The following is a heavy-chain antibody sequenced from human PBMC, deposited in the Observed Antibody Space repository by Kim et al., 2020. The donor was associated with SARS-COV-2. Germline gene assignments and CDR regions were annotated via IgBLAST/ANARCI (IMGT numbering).Heavy chain of an antibody. J-gene: IGHJ4*02. CDR3: ARSKQQPISGYLDY. D-gene: IGHD6-13*01. CDR1: GFTFSSYS. V-gene: IGHV3-21*01. CDR2: ISSSSSYI. Sequence: GGSLRLSCAASGFTFSSYSMNWVRQAPGKGLEWVSSISSSSSYIYYADSVKGRFTISRDNAKNSLYLQMNSLRAEDTAVYYCARSKQQPISGYLDYWGQGTLVTVSS.